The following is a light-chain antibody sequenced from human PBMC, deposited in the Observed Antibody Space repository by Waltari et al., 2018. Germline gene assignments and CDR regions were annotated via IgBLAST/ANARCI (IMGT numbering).Light chain of an antibody. CDR3: QEYDSLPST. V-gene: IGKV1-5*03. J-gene: IGKJ4*01. CDR1: QSVKNN. Sequence: DIQMIQSPSTLSASVGDRVNITCRASQSVKNNLGWYQQKPRKAPKVLIHKASRLESGTPSRFSGSGEGREFTLTISSLQPDDFATYYCQEYDSLPSTFGGGTKVEI. CDR2: KAS.